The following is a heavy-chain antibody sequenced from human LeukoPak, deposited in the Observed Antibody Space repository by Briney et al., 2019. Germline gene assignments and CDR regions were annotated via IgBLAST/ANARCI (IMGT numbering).Heavy chain of an antibody. V-gene: IGHV3-30*04. D-gene: IGHD3-9*01. CDR3: AQAYDILTGYDY. CDR2: ISYDGSNK. Sequence: GGSLRLSCAASGFTFSSYAMSWVRQAPGKGLEWVAVISYDGSNKYYADSVKGRFTISRDNSKNTLYLQMNSLRAEDTAVYYCAQAYDILTGYDYWGQGALVTVSS. CDR1: GFTFSSYA. J-gene: IGHJ4*02.